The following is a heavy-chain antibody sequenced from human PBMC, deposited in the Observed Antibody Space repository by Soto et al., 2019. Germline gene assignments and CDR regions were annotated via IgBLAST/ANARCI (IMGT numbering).Heavy chain of an antibody. CDR2: IIPIFGTA. D-gene: IGHD2-21*02. V-gene: IGHV1-69*01. CDR3: ARCVVVTATVYQYNGMDV. J-gene: IGHJ6*02. CDR1: GGTFSRHA. Sequence: QVQLVQSGAEVRKPGSSVKVSCKASGGTFSRHAISWVRQAPGQGLEWMGGIIPIFGTANHAQKFQGRVTIIADESTSTVYMEFSSLRSEDTAVYYCARCVVVTATVYQYNGMDVWGQGTTVTVSS.